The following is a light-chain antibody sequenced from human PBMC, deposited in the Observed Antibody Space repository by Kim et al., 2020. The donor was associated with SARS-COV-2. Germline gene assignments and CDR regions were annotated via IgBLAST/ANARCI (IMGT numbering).Light chain of an antibody. CDR1: KWGDKY. Sequence: SVSPGQTASITCSGDKWGDKYACWYQQKPGQSPVLVIYQDTKRPSGIPERFSGSNSGNTATLTISGTQAMDEADYYCQAWDSSTVVFGGGTKVTVL. CDR2: QDT. J-gene: IGLJ2*01. V-gene: IGLV3-1*01. CDR3: QAWDSSTVV.